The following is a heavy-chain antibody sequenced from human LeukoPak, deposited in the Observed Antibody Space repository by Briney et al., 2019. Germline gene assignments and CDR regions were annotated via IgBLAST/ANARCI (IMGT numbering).Heavy chain of an antibody. Sequence: GGSLRLSCAASGFTVRSNYMNWVRQAPGKGLEWVSAITATSSSTHDADSVQGRFTISRDNSKNTLYLQMNSLRPEDTAMYYCAKLFESGTYNNFFHYWGQGTLVTVSS. CDR3: AKLFESGTYNNFFHY. CDR1: GFTVRSNY. V-gene: IGHV3-23*01. CDR2: ITATSSST. D-gene: IGHD3-10*01. J-gene: IGHJ4*02.